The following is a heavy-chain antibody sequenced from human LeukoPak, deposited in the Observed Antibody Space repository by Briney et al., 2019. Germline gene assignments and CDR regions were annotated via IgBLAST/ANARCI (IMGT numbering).Heavy chain of an antibody. Sequence: SETLSLTCTVSGGSISSYYWSWIRQPPGKGLEWIGYIYYSGSTNYNPSLKSRVTISVDTSKNQFSLKLSSVTAADTAVYYCARGGIAARTNTFEYWGQGNLVTVPS. CDR2: IYYSGST. CDR1: GGSISSYY. CDR3: ARGGIAARTNTFEY. D-gene: IGHD6-6*01. J-gene: IGHJ4*02. V-gene: IGHV4-59*01.